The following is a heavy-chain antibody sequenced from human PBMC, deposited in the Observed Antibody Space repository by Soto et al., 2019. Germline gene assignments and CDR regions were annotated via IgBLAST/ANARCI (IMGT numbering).Heavy chain of an antibody. CDR3: ARPNLRTPNWFDP. Sequence: SETLSLTCAVYGGSFSGYYWSWIRQPPGKGLEWIGEINHSGSTNYNPSLKSRVAISVDTSKNQFSLKLSSVTAADTAVYYCARPNLRTPNWFDPWGQGTLVTVSS. J-gene: IGHJ5*02. CDR1: GGSFSGYY. CDR2: INHSGST. V-gene: IGHV4-34*01. D-gene: IGHD2-15*01.